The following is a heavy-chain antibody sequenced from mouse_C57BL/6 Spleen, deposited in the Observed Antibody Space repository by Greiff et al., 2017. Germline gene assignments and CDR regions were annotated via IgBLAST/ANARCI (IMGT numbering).Heavy chain of an antibody. J-gene: IGHJ1*03. CDR3: ARSYYGSSHWYFDV. D-gene: IGHD1-1*01. CDR1: GYSFTGYY. CDR2: IYPYNGVS. V-gene: IGHV1-31*01. Sequence: DVQLVESGPELVKPGASVKISCKASGYSFTGYYMHWVKQSHGNILDWIGYIYPYNGVSSYNQKFKGKATLTVDKSSSTAYMELRSLTSEDSAVYYCARSYYGSSHWYFDVWGTGTTVTVSS.